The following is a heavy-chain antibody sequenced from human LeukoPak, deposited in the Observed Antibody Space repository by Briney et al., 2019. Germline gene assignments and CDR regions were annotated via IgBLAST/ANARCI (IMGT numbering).Heavy chain of an antibody. D-gene: IGHD1-1*01. CDR3: ARTSGGVKPWKSLDY. CDR1: GGTFSSYA. V-gene: IGHV1-69*05. Sequence: ASVKVSCKASGGTFSSYAISWVRQAPGQGLEWMGRIIPIFGTANYAQKFQGRVTITTDESTSTAYMELSSLRSEDTAVYYCARTSGGVKPWKSLDYWGQGTRVTVSS. J-gene: IGHJ4*02. CDR2: IIPIFGTA.